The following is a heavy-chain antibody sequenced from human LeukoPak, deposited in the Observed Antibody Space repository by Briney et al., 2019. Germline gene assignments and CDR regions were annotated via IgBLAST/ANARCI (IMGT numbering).Heavy chain of an antibody. CDR1: GFTFDDYA. J-gene: IGHJ4*02. CDR2: ISWNSGSI. D-gene: IGHD5-18*01. V-gene: IGHV3-9*01. CDR3: AKDGFFGGEYSYGYPRY. Sequence: GGSLRLSCAASGFTFDDYAMHWVRQAPGKGLEWVSGISWNSGSIGYADSVKGRFTISRDNAKNSLYLQMNSLRAEDTALYYCAKDGFFGGEYSYGYPRYWGQGTLVTVSS.